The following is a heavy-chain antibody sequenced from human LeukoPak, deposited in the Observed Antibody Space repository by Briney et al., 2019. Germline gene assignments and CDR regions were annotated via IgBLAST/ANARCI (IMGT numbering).Heavy chain of an antibody. J-gene: IGHJ6*02. CDR1: GLTFSSHW. Sequence: GGSLRLSCAASGLTFSSHWMHWVRQAPGKGLVWVSRITNDGSSTTYADSVKGRFTISRDNAKNMLYLQVNSLRAEDTAVYYCARGPPPYYGMDVWGQGTTVTVSS. CDR3: ARGPPPYYGMDV. V-gene: IGHV3-74*01. CDR2: ITNDGSST.